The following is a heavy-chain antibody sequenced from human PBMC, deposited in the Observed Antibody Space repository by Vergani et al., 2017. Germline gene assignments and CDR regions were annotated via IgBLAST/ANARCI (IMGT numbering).Heavy chain of an antibody. CDR2: IGSGGST. V-gene: IGHV3-23*01. Sequence: EVQLLESGGGLVQPGGSLRLSCAASGFTFSSYAMSRVRQAPGKGLEWVSAIGSGGSTYYADSVKGRFTISRDNSKNTLYLQMNSLRAEDSAVYYCAKDVEATGDDWGQGTLVTVSS. D-gene: IGHD5-12*01. J-gene: IGHJ4*02. CDR1: GFTFSSYA. CDR3: AKDVEATGDD.